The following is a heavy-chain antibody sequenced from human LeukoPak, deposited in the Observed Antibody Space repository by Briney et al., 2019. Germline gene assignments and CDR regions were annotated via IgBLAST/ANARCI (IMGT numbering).Heavy chain of an antibody. Sequence: SETLSLTCTVSGGSISSGGYYWSWIRQPPGKGPEWIGYIYHSGSTYYNPSLKSRVTISVDRSKNQSSLKLSSVTAADTAVYYCASGRGIAARAKGEYWGQGTLVTVSS. D-gene: IGHD6-6*01. CDR1: GGSISSGGYY. V-gene: IGHV4-30-2*01. CDR2: IYHSGST. J-gene: IGHJ4*02. CDR3: ASGRGIAARAKGEY.